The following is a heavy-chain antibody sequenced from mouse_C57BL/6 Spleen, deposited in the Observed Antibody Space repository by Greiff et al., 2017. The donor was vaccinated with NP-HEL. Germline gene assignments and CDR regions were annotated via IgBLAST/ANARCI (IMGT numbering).Heavy chain of an antibody. CDR3: VRGEFGTTFAD. Sequence: QVQLQQPGAELVRPGSSVKLSCKASGYTFTSYWMHWVKQRPIQGLEWIGNIDPSDSETHYNQKFKDKATLTADKSSSTAYMQLSSLTSEDSAVYYCVRGEFGTTFADWGKGTLVTVAA. CDR1: GYTFTSYW. J-gene: IGHJ3*01. D-gene: IGHD1-1*01. V-gene: IGHV1-52*01. CDR2: IDPSDSET.